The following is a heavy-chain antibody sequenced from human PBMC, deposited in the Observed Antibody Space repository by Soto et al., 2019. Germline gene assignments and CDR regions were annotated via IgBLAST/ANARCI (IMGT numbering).Heavy chain of an antibody. CDR1: GFTFSSYG. CDR2: ISYDGSNK. CDR3: AKSGDHGDYVPDY. V-gene: IGHV3-30*18. D-gene: IGHD4-17*01. J-gene: IGHJ4*02. Sequence: GGSLRLSCAASGFTFSSYGMHWVRQAPGKGLEWVAVISYDGSNKYYADSVKGRFTISRDNSKNTLYLQMNSLRAEDTAVYYCAKSGDHGDYVPDYWGQGTLVTVSS.